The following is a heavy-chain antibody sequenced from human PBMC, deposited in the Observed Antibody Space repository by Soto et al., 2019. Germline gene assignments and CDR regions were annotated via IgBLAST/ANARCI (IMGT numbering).Heavy chain of an antibody. CDR3: ARVHFHDSSGYYHRTNYYYGMDV. CDR2: IWYDGSNK. CDR1: GFTFSSYG. Sequence: PGGSLRLSCAASGFTFSSYGMHWVRQAPGKGLEWVAVIWYDGSNKYYADSVKGRFTISRDNSKNTLYLQMNSLRAEDTAVYYCARVHFHDSSGYYHRTNYYYGMDVWGQGTTVTVSS. D-gene: IGHD3-22*01. V-gene: IGHV3-33*01. J-gene: IGHJ6*02.